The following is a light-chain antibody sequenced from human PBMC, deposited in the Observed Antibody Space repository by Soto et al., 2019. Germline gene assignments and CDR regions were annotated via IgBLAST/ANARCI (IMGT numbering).Light chain of an antibody. CDR1: QSVFKGSNNKDC. J-gene: IGKJ2*01. CDR2: WAS. CDR3: QQFSSPPFFP. Sequence: DIVMTQSPDSLAVSLGERATINCKSSQSVFKGSNNKDCLAWYQQKPGQPPKLLLYWASTRESGVPDRFSGSVYGTDFTLTISSLQAEDVAIYYCQQFSSPPFFPFGQGTKVEIK. V-gene: IGKV4-1*01.